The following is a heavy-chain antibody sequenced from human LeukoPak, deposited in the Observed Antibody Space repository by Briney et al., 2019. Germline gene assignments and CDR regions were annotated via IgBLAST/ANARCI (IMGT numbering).Heavy chain of an antibody. CDR2: TYSGGST. CDR3: ARGIEVGSGYMDV. V-gene: IGHV3-66*01. J-gene: IGHJ6*03. Sequence: GGSLRLSCAASGFTVSSSYMSWVRQAPGKGLEWVSVTYSGGSTYYADSVKGRFTISRDNSKNTLYLQMYSLRAEDTAVYYCARGIEVGSGYMDVWGKGTTVTISS. D-gene: IGHD3-22*01. CDR1: GFTVSSSY.